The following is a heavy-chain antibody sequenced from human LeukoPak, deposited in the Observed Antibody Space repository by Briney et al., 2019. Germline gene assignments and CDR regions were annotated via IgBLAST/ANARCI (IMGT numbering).Heavy chain of an antibody. CDR3: AELGITMIGGV. CDR1: GFTFSSYE. CDR2: ISSSGSTI. D-gene: IGHD3-10*02. V-gene: IGHV3-48*03. Sequence: PGGSLRLSCAASGFTFSSYEMNWVRQAPGKGLEWGSYISSSGSTIYYAESVKGRFTISRDNAKNSLYLQMNSLRAEDTAVYYCAELGITMIGGVWGKGTTVTISS. J-gene: IGHJ6*04.